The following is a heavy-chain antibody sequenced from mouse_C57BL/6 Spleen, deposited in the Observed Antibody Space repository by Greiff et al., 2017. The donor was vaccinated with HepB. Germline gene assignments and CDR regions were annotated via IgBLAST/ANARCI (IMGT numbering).Heavy chain of an antibody. CDR1: GYTFTSYT. J-gene: IGHJ4*01. V-gene: IGHV1-4*01. Sequence: VQLQQSGAELARPGASVKMSCKASGYTFTSYTMHWVKQRPGQGLEWIGYINPSSGYTKYNQKFKDKATLTADKSSSTAYMQLSSLTSEDSAVYYCARRGGSSPYYAMDYWGQGTSGTVSS. CDR3: ARRGGSSPYYAMDY. D-gene: IGHD1-1*01. CDR2: INPSSGYT.